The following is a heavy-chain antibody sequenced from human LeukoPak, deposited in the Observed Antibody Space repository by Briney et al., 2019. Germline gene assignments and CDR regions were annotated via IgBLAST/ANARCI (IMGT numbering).Heavy chain of an antibody. Sequence: SETLSLTCTVSGGSISSYYWSWIRQPPGKGLEWIGYIYYSGSTNYNPSLKSRVTISVDTSKNQFSLKLSSVTAADTAVYYCARDGISNWNDVGFDPWGQGTLVTVSS. V-gene: IGHV4-59*01. CDR1: GGSISSYY. D-gene: IGHD1-20*01. CDR3: ARDGISNWNDVGFDP. CDR2: IYYSGST. J-gene: IGHJ5*02.